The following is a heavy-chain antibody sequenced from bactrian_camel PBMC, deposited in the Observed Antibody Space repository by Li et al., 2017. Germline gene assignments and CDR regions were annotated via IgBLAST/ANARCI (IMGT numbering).Heavy chain of an antibody. CDR3: AAGYPPRLVARTDSGCVFTY. J-gene: IGHJ4*01. Sequence: VQLVESGGGSVQAGGSLRLSCTASGVSFGRNGMAWFRQVPGKEREGIATVYPGGDETRIADSAKGRFTISRDSAKNTLELQMTSLEPEDTATYYCAAGYPPRLVARTDSGCVFTYWGQGTQVTVS. V-gene: IGHV3S32*01. CDR2: VYPGGDET. CDR1: GVSFGRNG. D-gene: IGHD3*01.